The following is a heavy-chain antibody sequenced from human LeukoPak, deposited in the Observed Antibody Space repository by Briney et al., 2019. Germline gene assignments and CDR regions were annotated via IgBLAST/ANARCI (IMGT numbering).Heavy chain of an antibody. J-gene: IGHJ5*02. Sequence: TSETLSLTCAVYGGSFSGYYWSWIRQPPGKGLEWIGEINHSGSTNYNPSLKSRVTISVETSKNQFSLKLSSVTAADTAVYYCARGRRIVLMVYAIAWFDPWGQGTLVTVSS. V-gene: IGHV4-34*01. D-gene: IGHD2-8*01. CDR3: ARGRRIVLMVYAIAWFDP. CDR1: GGSFSGYY. CDR2: INHSGST.